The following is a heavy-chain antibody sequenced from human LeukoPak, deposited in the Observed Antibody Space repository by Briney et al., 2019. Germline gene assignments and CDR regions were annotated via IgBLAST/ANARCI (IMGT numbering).Heavy chain of an antibody. J-gene: IGHJ4*02. CDR3: ARSRYDSSGYYGIIGD. V-gene: IGHV3-30*03. Sequence: PGGSLRLSCAGSGFTFNNYGIHWVRQAPGKGLEWVAVISFDGSDKYYADSVKGRFTISRDNAKNSLYLQMNSLRAEDTAVYYCARSRYDSSGYYGIIGDWGQGTLVTVSS. CDR1: GFTFNNYG. D-gene: IGHD3-22*01. CDR2: ISFDGSDK.